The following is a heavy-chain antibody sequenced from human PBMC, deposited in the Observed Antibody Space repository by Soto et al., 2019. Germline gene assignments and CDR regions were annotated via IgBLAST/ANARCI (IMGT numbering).Heavy chain of an antibody. V-gene: IGHV4-34*01. CDR3: ANTYCSSTSCLPDY. CDR2: INHSGST. J-gene: IGHJ4*02. Sequence: SETLSLTCAVYGGSFSGYYWSWIRQPPGKGLEWIGEINHSGSTNYNPSLKSRVTISVDTSKNQFSLKLSSVTAADTAVYYCANTYCSSTSCLPDYWGQGTLVTVSS. CDR1: GGSFSGYY. D-gene: IGHD2-2*01.